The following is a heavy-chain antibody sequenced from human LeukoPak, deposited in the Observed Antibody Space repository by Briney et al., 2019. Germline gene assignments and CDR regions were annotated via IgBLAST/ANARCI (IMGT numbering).Heavy chain of an antibody. Sequence: GGSLRLSCAASGFTFSSYSMNWVRQAPGKGLEWVSSISGSSSYIYYADSVKGRFTISRDNAKNSLYLQMNSLRAEDTAVYYCARTVSKWFDPWGQGTLVTVSS. CDR3: ARTVSKWFDP. J-gene: IGHJ5*02. D-gene: IGHD3-16*01. V-gene: IGHV3-21*01. CDR2: ISGSSSYI. CDR1: GFTFSSYS.